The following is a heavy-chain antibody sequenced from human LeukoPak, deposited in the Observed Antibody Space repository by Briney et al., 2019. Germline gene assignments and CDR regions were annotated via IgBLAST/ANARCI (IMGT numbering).Heavy chain of an antibody. CDR2: ISGSSSNV. CDR1: GFTFSSYE. Sequence: GGSLRLSCAASGFTFSSYEMNWVRQAPGRGLEWISAISGSSSNVYYAASVRGRFTISRDNAENSLYLQVNTMRVEDTAVYYCARGFRDTAMFLDYWGQGTLVTVSS. D-gene: IGHD5-18*01. V-gene: IGHV3-48*03. J-gene: IGHJ4*02. CDR3: ARGFRDTAMFLDY.